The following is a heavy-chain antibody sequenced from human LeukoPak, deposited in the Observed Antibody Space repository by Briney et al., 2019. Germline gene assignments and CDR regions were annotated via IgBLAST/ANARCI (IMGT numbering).Heavy chain of an antibody. Sequence: ASVKVSCKASGYTFTGYYMHWVRQAPGQGLEWMGWINPNSGGTNYAQKFQGRVTMTRDTSISTACMELSRLRSDDTAVYYCPREGCSGTSCSASRFDYWGQGTLVTVSS. CDR2: INPNSGGT. V-gene: IGHV1-2*02. CDR1: GYTFTGYY. CDR3: PREGCSGTSCSASRFDY. D-gene: IGHD2-2*01. J-gene: IGHJ4*02.